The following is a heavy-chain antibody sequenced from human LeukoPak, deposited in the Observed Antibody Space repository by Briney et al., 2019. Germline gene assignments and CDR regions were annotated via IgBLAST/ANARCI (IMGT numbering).Heavy chain of an antibody. CDR1: GYTLTGYY. J-gene: IGHJ4*02. CDR3: ARDRVGSGWPRPYYFEV. Sequence: ASVKVSCKASGYTLTGYYLHWVRQAPGQGLEWMGWINPNTGATHSAQKFQGRITMTRDSSISTAYMGLSRLRSDDTAVYYCARDRVGSGWPRPYYFEVWGQGTLVTVSS. D-gene: IGHD6-19*01. CDR2: INPNTGAT. V-gene: IGHV1-2*02.